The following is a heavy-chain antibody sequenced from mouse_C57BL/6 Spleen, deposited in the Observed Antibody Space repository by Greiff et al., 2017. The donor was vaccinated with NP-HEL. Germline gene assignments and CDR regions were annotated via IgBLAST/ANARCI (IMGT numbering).Heavy chain of an antibody. CDR1: GYTFTSYW. CDR2: IYPGSGST. Sequence: QVQLKQPGAELVKPGASVKMSCKASGYTFTSYWITWVKQRPGQGLEWIGDIYPGSGSTNYTEKFKSKATLTVDTSSRTAYMQLSSLTSEDSAVYYCARGGYYGSSLYYFDYWGQGTTLTVSS. J-gene: IGHJ2*01. V-gene: IGHV1-55*01. D-gene: IGHD1-1*01. CDR3: ARGGYYGSSLYYFDY.